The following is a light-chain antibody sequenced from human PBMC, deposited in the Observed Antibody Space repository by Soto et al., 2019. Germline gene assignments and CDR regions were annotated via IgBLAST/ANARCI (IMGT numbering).Light chain of an antibody. CDR2: GAS. V-gene: IGKV3-20*01. J-gene: IGKJ5*01. CDR3: QQYENSPIT. CDR1: QSITNNY. Sequence: EILLTQSPCTLSLSPGERATLSCRASQSITNNYLAWYQQNPGRAHRLLIYGASSRATGIPDRFRGSGSGTHFTLTISSLESEDFAVYYCQQYENSPITFGQGTRLEIK.